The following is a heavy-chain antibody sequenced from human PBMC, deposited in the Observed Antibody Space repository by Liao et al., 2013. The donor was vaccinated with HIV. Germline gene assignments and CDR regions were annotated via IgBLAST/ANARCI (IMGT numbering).Heavy chain of an antibody. Sequence: QVQLQESGPGLVKPSETLSLTCTVSGGSISSYYWSWIRQPAGKGLEWIGSFYYGGSTFYNPSLKSRVTISVDTSKNQFSLKVTSVTAADTAFYYCARMGTSTEYYDMWSGYYSHVQQGTHFDHWGQGTLVTVSS. CDR1: GGSISSYY. CDR3: ARMGTSTEYYDMWSGYYSHVQQGTHFDH. CDR2: FYYGGST. D-gene: IGHD3-3*01. V-gene: IGHV4-4*07. J-gene: IGHJ4*02.